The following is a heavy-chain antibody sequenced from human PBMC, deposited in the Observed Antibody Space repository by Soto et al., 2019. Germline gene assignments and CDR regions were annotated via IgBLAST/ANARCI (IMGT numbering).Heavy chain of an antibody. J-gene: IGHJ4*02. D-gene: IGHD2-21*02. CDR1: GGSISSSSYY. CDR2: IYYSGRT. Sequence: SETLSLTCTVSGGSISSSSYYWGRIRQPPGRGLEWIGSIYYSGRTYYNPSFKSRVTISIDTSKNQFSLKLSSVTATDTAVYYCARQRTTVVTQAYFDHWGQGALVTVSS. V-gene: IGHV4-39*01. CDR3: ARQRTTVVTQAYFDH.